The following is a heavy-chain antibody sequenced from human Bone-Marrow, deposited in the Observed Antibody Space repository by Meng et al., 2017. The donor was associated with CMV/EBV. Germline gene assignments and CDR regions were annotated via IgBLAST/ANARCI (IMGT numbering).Heavy chain of an antibody. CDR2: ISGSGGST. V-gene: IGHV3-23*01. Sequence: GGSLRLSCAASGFTVSSNYMSWVRQAPGKGLEWVSAISGSGGSTYYADSVKGRFTVSRDDSKNALYLDISSLRVEDTAVYYCAKSSSGYSLDYWGQGALVTVSS. CDR1: GFTVSSNY. D-gene: IGHD3-22*01. CDR3: AKSSSGYSLDY. J-gene: IGHJ4*02.